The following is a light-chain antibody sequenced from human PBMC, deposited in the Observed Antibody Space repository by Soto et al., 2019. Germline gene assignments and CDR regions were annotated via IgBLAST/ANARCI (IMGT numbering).Light chain of an antibody. CDR1: SSNIGAGYD. Sequence: QSVLTQSPSVSGAPGQRVTISCTGSSSNIGAGYDVHWYQQLPGTAPKLLIYGDTNRPSGVPDRFSGSKSATSASLAITGLQAEDEADYYCQSYESSPSGYVFGTGTKLTVL. CDR3: QSYESSPSGYV. J-gene: IGLJ1*01. V-gene: IGLV1-40*01. CDR2: GDT.